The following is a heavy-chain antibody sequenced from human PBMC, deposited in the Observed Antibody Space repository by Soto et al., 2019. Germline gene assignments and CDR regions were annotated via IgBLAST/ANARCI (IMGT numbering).Heavy chain of an antibody. Sequence: QVQLQESGPGLVKPSEILSLTCTVSGGSISSDYWNWIRQPPGKGLEWIGYVYHSWSTKYNPSLKSRVTISVDTSKNQLSLKLSSVTAADTAVYYCARFGTSTNGNWFDPWGQGTLVTVSS. CDR1: GGSISSDY. J-gene: IGHJ5*02. CDR2: VYHSWST. V-gene: IGHV4-59*01. D-gene: IGHD3-10*01. CDR3: ARFGTSTNGNWFDP.